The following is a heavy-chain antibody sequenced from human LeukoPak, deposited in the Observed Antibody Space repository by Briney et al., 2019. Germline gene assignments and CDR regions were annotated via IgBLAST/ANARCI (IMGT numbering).Heavy chain of an antibody. J-gene: IGHJ4*02. V-gene: IGHV1-69*04. CDR3: ARGYCSGGSCYSGDY. CDR1: GGTFSSYA. CDR2: IIPIFGIA. D-gene: IGHD2-15*01. Sequence: GASVKVSCKASGGTFSSYAISWVRQAPGQGLEWMGRIIPIFGIANYAQKFQGRVTITADKSTSIAYMELSSLRSEDTAVYYCARGYCSGGSCYSGDYWGQGTLVTVSS.